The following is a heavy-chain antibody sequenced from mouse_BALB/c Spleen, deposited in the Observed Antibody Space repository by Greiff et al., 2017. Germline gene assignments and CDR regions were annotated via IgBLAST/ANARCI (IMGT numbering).Heavy chain of an antibody. CDR3: ARVSGDYYAMDY. J-gene: IGHJ4*01. Sequence: DVMLVESGGGLVQPGGSRKLSCAASGFTFSDYGMAWVRQAPGKGPEWVAFISNLAYSIYYADTVTGRFTISRENAKNTLYLEMSSLRSEDTAMYYCARVSGDYYAMDYWGQGTSVTVSS. CDR2: ISNLAYSI. D-gene: IGHD4-1*01. CDR1: GFTFSDYG. V-gene: IGHV5-15*02.